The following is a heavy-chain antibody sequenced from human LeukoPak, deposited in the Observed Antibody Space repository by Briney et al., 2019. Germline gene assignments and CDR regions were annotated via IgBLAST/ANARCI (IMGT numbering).Heavy chain of an antibody. V-gene: IGHV3-23*01. J-gene: IGHJ4*02. D-gene: IGHD2-21*01. CDR2: ISGSGGST. Sequence: GGSLRLSCAASGFTFSSYGMSWVRQAPGRGLEWVSAISGSGGSTYYADSVKGRFTISRDNSKNTLYLQMNSLRAEDTAVYYCAKFEVADYFDYWGQGTLVTVSS. CDR1: GFTFSSYG. CDR3: AKFEVADYFDY.